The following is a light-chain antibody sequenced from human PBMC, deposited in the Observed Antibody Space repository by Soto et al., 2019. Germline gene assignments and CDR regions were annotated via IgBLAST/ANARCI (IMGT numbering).Light chain of an antibody. CDR3: QQYYSTPLT. Sequence: DIVMTQSPDSMAVSLGERATINCKSSQSVFYSSNNKNYLAWYQQKAGQPPKLLIYWASIRDSGVPDRFSGSGSGTDFTLTISSLQAEDVAVYYCQQYYSTPLTFGGGTKVEIK. CDR2: WAS. CDR1: QSVFYSSNNKNY. J-gene: IGKJ4*01. V-gene: IGKV4-1*01.